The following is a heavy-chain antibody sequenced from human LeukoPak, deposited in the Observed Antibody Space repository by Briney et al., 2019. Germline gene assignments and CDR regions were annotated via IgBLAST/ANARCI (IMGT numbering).Heavy chain of an antibody. V-gene: IGHV3-11*04. J-gene: IGHJ4*02. Sequence: GGSLRLSCVTSGFTFSDYFMNWIRQAPGKGPEWLSFINSDGNNIYYRDSVKGRFTISRDNAKKTLYLEMNNLRVDDTAIYYCATSRVFDFWGQGTLVAVSS. CDR3: ATSRVFDF. CDR1: GFTFSDYF. CDR2: INSDGNNI.